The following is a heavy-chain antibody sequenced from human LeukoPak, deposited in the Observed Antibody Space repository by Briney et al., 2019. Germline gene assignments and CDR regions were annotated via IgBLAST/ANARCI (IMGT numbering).Heavy chain of an antibody. CDR2: IYYSGST. CDR3: ARQRGGGGIVVVPAAISLDY. D-gene: IGHD2-2*02. V-gene: IGHV4-39*01. CDR1: GGSISSSSYY. J-gene: IGHJ4*02. Sequence: SETLSLTCTVSGGSISSSSYYWGWIRQPPGKGLEWIGSIYYSGSTYYNPSPKSRVTISVDTSKNQFSLKLSSVTAADTAVYYCARQRGGGGIVVVPAAISLDYWGQGTLVTVSS.